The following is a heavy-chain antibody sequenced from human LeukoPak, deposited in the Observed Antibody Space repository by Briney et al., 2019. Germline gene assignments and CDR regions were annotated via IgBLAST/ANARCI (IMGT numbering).Heavy chain of an antibody. V-gene: IGHV3-23*01. CDR3: AKDLDYYGSTGLDY. Sequence: GGSLRLSCAASGFTFSSYATSWVRQAPGKGLEWVSGISGSGGSTYYADSVKGRFTISRDNSKNTLYLQMNSLRAEDTAVYYCAKDLDYYGSTGLDYWGQGSLVTVSS. CDR1: GFTFSSYA. CDR2: ISGSGGST. D-gene: IGHD3-10*01. J-gene: IGHJ4*02.